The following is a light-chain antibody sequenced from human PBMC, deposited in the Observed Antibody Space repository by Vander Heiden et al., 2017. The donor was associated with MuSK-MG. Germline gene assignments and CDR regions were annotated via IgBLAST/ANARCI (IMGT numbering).Light chain of an antibody. V-gene: IGKV3-15*01. CDR2: GAS. CDR3: QQYNNWPLT. J-gene: IGKJ4*01. Sequence: ETVMTQSPAILSVSPGERATLSCRAGQSVSNNLDWYQQKPGQAPRLLLYGASTRAAGIPARFSGSGSGTEFTLTINSLQSEDFAVYYCQQYNNWPLTFGGGTKVEIK. CDR1: QSVSNN.